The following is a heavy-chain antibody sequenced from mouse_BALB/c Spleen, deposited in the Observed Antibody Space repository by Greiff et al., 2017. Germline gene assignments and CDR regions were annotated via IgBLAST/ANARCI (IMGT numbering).Heavy chain of an antibody. CDR3: ARRDYGYSYYFDY. D-gene: IGHD1-2*01. J-gene: IGHJ2*01. CDR2: ILPGSGST. CDR1: GYTFSSYW. Sequence: QVQLQQSGAELMKPGASVKISCKATGYTFSSYWIEWVKQRPGHGLEWIGEILPGSGSTNYNEKFKGKATFTADTSSNTAYMQLSSLTSEDSAVYYCARRDYGYSYYFDYWGQGTTLTVSS. V-gene: IGHV1-9*01.